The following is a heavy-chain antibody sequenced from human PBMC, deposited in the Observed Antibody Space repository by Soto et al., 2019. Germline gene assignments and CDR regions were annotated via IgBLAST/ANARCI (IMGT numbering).Heavy chain of an antibody. CDR2: ISYDGSNK. CDR3: ANLNIAARNYYYGMDV. V-gene: IGHV3-30*18. J-gene: IGHJ6*02. CDR1: GFTFSSYG. Sequence: PGASLRLSCAASGFTFSSYGMHWVRQAPSKGLEWVAVISYDGSNKYYADSVKGRFTIFRDNSKNTLYLQMNSLRAEDTAVYYCANLNIAARNYYYGMDVWGQG. D-gene: IGHD6-6*01.